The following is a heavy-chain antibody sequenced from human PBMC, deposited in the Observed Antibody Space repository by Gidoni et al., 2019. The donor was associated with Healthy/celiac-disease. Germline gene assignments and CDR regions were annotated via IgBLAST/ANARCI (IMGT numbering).Heavy chain of an antibody. V-gene: IGHV4-31*03. CDR1: GGSISSGGYY. CDR3: ASWGLRRTNDAFDI. Sequence: QVQLQESGPGLVKPSQTLSLTCTVAGGSISSGGYYWSWIRQHPGKGLEWIGYIYYSGSTYYNPSLKSRVTISVDTSKNQFSLKLSSVTAADTAVYYCASWGLRRTNDAFDIWGQGTMVTVSS. J-gene: IGHJ3*02. CDR2: IYYSGST. D-gene: IGHD4-17*01.